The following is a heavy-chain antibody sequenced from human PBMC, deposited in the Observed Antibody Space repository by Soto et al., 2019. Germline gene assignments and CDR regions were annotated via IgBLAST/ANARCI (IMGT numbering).Heavy chain of an antibody. Sequence: GGSLRLSCAASGFTFSSYAMHWVRQAPGKGLEWVAVISYDGSNKYYADSVKGRFTISRDNSKNTLYLQMNSLRAEDTAVYYCARDLAVAGTNWFDPWGQGTLVTVSS. CDR3: ARDLAVAGTNWFDP. J-gene: IGHJ5*02. CDR2: ISYDGSNK. V-gene: IGHV3-30-3*01. CDR1: GFTFSSYA. D-gene: IGHD6-19*01.